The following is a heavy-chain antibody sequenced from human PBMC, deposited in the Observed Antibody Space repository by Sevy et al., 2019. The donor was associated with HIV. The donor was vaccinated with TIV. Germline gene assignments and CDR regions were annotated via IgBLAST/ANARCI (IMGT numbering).Heavy chain of an antibody. CDR3: ARPVGYAAS. D-gene: IGHD5-12*01. CDR1: GYDFANNW. Sequence: GESLKISCRASGYDFANNWIGWVRQMPGEGLEWMGIIYPGDSDTRYTPSLEGRVTISADKSVNTAYLQWSSLKAPDTATYYCARPVGYAASWGQGTLVTVSS. CDR2: IYPGDSDT. V-gene: IGHV5-51*01. J-gene: IGHJ5*02.